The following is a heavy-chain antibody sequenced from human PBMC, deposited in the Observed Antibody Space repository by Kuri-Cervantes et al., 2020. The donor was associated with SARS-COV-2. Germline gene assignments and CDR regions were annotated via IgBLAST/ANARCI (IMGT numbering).Heavy chain of an antibody. V-gene: IGHV3-23*01. J-gene: IGHJ4*02. CDR1: GFTFDDYG. CDR3: AKLSTSLGIAAAVIDY. Sequence: GGSLRLSCAASGFTFDDYGMSWVRQAPGKGLEWVSAISGSGGSTYYADSVKGRFTISRDNSKNTLYLQMNSLRAEDTAVYYCAKLSTSLGIAAAVIDYWGQGTLVTVSS. CDR2: ISGSGGST. D-gene: IGHD6-13*01.